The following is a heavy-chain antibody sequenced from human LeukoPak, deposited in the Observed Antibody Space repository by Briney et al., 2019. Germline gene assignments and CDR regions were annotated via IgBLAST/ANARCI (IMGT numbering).Heavy chain of an antibody. Sequence: SETLSLTCTVSGDSFRSYYWSWIRQPPGKGLEWIGEIDHSGSATYNPSLQSRVIISKDKSNNQFSLKLNSVTAADTAVYYCARVQQLADFDYWGQGNLVTVSS. D-gene: IGHD6-13*01. CDR2: IDHSGSA. J-gene: IGHJ4*02. V-gene: IGHV4-34*01. CDR3: ARVQQLADFDY. CDR1: GDSFRSYY.